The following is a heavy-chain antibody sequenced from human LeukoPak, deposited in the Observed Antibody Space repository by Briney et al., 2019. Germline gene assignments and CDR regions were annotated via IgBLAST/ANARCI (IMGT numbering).Heavy chain of an antibody. V-gene: IGHV3-7*03. CDR1: GFTFSSYW. CDR3: ARRIRGYSYGADY. CDR2: IKQDGSEK. J-gene: IGHJ4*02. D-gene: IGHD5-18*01. Sequence: GGSLRLSCAASGFTFSSYWMSWVRQAPGKGLEWVANIKQDGSEKYYVDSVKGRFTISRDNAKNSLYLQMNSLRAEDTAVYYCARRIRGYSYGADYWGQGTLVTVSS.